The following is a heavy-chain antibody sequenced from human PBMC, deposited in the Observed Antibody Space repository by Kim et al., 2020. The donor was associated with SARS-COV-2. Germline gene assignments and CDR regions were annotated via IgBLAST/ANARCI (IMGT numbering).Heavy chain of an antibody. Sequence: GGSLRLSCTVSGFTFSTYWMHWVRQAPGKGLVWVSRMDPDGSTINYADSVKGRFTISRDNAKNTLYLQMTSLRAEDTALYYCVRGTIAPAGTDYWGRGTLVTASS. D-gene: IGHD6-13*01. CDR1: GFTFSTYW. CDR2: MDPDGSTI. CDR3: VRGTIAPAGTDY. V-gene: IGHV3-74*01. J-gene: IGHJ4*02.